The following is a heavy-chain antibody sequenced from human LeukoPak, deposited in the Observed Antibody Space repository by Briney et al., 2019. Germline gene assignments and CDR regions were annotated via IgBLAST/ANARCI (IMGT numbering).Heavy chain of an antibody. CDR1: GFTFSSYW. Sequence: GGSLRLSCAASGFTFSSYWMHWVRQAPGKGLVWVSRINSDGSSTSYADSVKGRFTISRDNAKNTLYLQMNSLRAEDTAVYYCARKDYGDWGLGYWGQGTLVTVSS. J-gene: IGHJ4*02. CDR2: INSDGSST. D-gene: IGHD4-17*01. CDR3: ARKDYGDWGLGY. V-gene: IGHV3-74*01.